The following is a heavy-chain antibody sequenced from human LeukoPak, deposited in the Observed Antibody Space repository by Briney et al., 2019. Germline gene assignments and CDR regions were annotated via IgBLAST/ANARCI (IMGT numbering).Heavy chain of an antibody. CDR3: ASIDQVETTMGGYYFDY. Sequence: SETLSLTCTVSGGSISSYYWSWIRQPAGKGLEWIGRIYTSGSTNYNPSLKSRVTMSVDTPKNQFSLKLSSVTAADTAVYYCASIDQVETTMGGYYFDYWGQGTLVTVSS. CDR1: GGSISSYY. CDR2: IYTSGST. V-gene: IGHV4-4*07. D-gene: IGHD5-18*01. J-gene: IGHJ4*02.